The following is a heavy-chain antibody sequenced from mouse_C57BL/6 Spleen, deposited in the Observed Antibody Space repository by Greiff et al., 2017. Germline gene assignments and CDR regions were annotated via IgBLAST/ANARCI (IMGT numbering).Heavy chain of an antibody. V-gene: IGHV14-1*01. CDR2: IDPEDGDT. J-gene: IGHJ2*01. Sequence: SGAELVRPGASVKLSCTASGFNIKDYYMHWVKQRPEQGLEWIGRIDPEDGDTEYAPKFQGKATMTADTSSNTAYLQLSSLTSEDTAVYYCTTSITTVVASYYFDYWGQGTTLTVSS. D-gene: IGHD1-1*01. CDR1: GFNIKDYY. CDR3: TTSITTVVASYYFDY.